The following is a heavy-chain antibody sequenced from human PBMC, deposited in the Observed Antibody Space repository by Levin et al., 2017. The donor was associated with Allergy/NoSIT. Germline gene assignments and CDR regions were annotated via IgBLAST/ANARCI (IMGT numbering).Heavy chain of an antibody. D-gene: IGHD2-2*01. CDR2: ISGSGGST. CDR1: GFTFSSYA. Sequence: TGGSLRLSCAASGFTFSSYAMSWVRQAPGKGLEWVSAISGSGGSTYYADSVKGRFTISRDNSKNTLYLQMNSLRAEDTAVYYCAKEKYQEARTYDDAFDIWGQGTMVTVSS. V-gene: IGHV3-23*01. CDR3: AKEKYQEARTYDDAFDI. J-gene: IGHJ3*02.